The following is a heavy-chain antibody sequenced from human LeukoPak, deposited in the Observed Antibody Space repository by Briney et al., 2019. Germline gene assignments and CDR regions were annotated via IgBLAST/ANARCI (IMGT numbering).Heavy chain of an antibody. CDR3: ARSGYYDSSGYYYFDY. Sequence: GASVKVSCKASGGTFSSYAISWVRQAPRQGLEWMGGIIPIFGTANYAQKFQGRVTITADESTSTAYMELSSLRSEDTAVYYCARSGYYDSSGYYYFDYWGQGTLVTVSS. J-gene: IGHJ4*02. CDR1: GGTFSSYA. V-gene: IGHV1-69*13. D-gene: IGHD3-22*01. CDR2: IIPIFGTA.